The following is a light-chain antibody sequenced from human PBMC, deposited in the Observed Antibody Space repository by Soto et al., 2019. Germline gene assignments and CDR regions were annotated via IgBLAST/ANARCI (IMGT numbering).Light chain of an antibody. J-gene: IGKJ2*01. Sequence: IQMTQSPSSLSASVGDRVTITCRASQSISSYLNWYQQKPGKAPKRLIYAASSLQSGVPSRFSGSGSGTDFTLTISSLQPEDFATYYCQRSYSNPYTFGQGTKLEIK. V-gene: IGKV1-39*01. CDR2: AAS. CDR1: QSISSY. CDR3: QRSYSNPYT.